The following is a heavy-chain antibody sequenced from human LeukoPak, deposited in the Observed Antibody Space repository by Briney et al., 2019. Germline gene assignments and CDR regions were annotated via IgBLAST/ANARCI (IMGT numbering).Heavy chain of an antibody. D-gene: IGHD6-19*01. CDR2: ISYSGST. J-gene: IGHJ5*02. CDR1: GGSISSYY. V-gene: IGHV4-59*08. Sequence: SETLSLTCTASGGSISSYYWSWIPQPPGKGLEWIGNISYSGSTNYNPSLESRVTTSVDTSKNQFSLKLTSVTAADAAVYYCSRNMAVSGTGWIDPWGQGTLVTVSS. CDR3: SRNMAVSGTGWIDP.